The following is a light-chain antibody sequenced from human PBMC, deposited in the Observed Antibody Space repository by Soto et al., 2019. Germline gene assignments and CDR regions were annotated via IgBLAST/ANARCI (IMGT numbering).Light chain of an antibody. J-gene: IGKJ1*01. CDR3: QHYNSYSEA. Sequence: DIQMTQSPSSLSASVGARVPITCRASQSISSYLNWYQQKPGKAPKLLIYDASSLESGVPSRFSGSGSGTEFTLTISSLQPDDFATYYCQHYNSYSEAFGQGTKVDIK. CDR2: DAS. CDR1: QSISSY. V-gene: IGKV1-5*01.